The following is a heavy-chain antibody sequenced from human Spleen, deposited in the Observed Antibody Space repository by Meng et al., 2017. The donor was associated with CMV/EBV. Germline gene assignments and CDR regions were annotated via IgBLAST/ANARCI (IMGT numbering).Heavy chain of an antibody. V-gene: IGHV1-2*02. CDR2: INPASGGT. CDR1: CYTFSGYY. Sequence: TASCYTFSGYYMRSVRQAPGQELGWMGWINPASGGTNYAQRFQSRVTMTRDTSISTAYMELSRLRSDDTAVYYCARDRTGQQLVSASWGQGTLVTVSS. J-gene: IGHJ5*02. D-gene: IGHD6-13*01. CDR3: ARDRTGQQLVSAS.